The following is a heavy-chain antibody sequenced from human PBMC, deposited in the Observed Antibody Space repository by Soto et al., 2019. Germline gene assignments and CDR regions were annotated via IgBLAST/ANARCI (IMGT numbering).Heavy chain of an antibody. CDR2: MNPNSGNT. CDR3: ARASNSGYDFWFDP. D-gene: IGHD5-12*01. CDR1: GYTFTSYD. V-gene: IGHV1-8*01. J-gene: IGHJ5*02. Sequence: QVQLVQSGAEVKKPGASVKVSCKASGYTFTSYDINWVRQATGQGLEWMGWMNPNSGNTGYAQKFQGRGTMTRNTSISTAYMELSSLRSEDTAVYYCARASNSGYDFWFDPWGQGTLVTVSS.